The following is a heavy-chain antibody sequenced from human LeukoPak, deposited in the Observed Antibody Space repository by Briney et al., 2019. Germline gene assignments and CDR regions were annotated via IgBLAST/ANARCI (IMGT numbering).Heavy chain of an antibody. D-gene: IGHD5-24*01. J-gene: IGHJ5*02. CDR3: ARESLTWLQSRTSWFDP. CDR2: IYYSGST. Sequence: SETLSLTCTVSGGSISSSTYFWGWIRQPPGKGLEWIGTIYYSGSTYYNPSLKSRVTISVDSSKNQFSLRLSSVTAADTAVYYCARESLTWLQSRTSWFDPWGQGTLVIVSP. CDR1: GGSISSSTYF. V-gene: IGHV4-39*07.